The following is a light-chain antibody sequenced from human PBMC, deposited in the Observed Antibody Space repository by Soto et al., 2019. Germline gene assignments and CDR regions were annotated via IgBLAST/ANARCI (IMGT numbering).Light chain of an antibody. V-gene: IGKV3-15*01. CDR2: GAS. CDR3: QQYNNCPPWT. CDR1: QSVSSN. Sequence: EIVMTQSPATLSVSPGERATLSCRASQSVSSNFAWYQQTPGQTPRLLIYGASTRATGIQARFGGRGPGTGFTLTISTLQSEAFLVYYCQQYNNCPPWTFGQGTKVE. J-gene: IGKJ1*01.